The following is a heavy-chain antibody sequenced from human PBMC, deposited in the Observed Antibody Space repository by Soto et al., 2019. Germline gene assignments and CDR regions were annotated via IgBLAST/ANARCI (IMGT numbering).Heavy chain of an antibody. J-gene: IGHJ4*02. V-gene: IGHV3-21*01. Sequence: EVQLVESGGGLANPGGSLRLSWPASEFTFSTYTMTWFPQVPGKGLEWVSSISDTSSHIYYSDSVKGRFTVSRDNAKNSLYLQVNSLRAEDTAVYYCARVRSGGSGYFDYWGQGTLVTVSS. D-gene: IGHD2-15*01. CDR3: ARVRSGGSGYFDY. CDR2: ISDTSSHI. CDR1: EFTFSTYT.